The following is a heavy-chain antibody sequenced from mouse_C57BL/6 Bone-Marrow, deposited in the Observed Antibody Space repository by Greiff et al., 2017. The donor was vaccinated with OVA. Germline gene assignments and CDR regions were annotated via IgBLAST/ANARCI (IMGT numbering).Heavy chain of an antibody. D-gene: IGHD1-1*01. V-gene: IGHV1-53*01. Sequence: QVQLQQPGTELVKPGASVKLSCKASGYTFTRYWMHWVKQRPGQGLEWIGNINPSNGGPNYNEKFKSKATLTVDKSSSTAYMQLSSLTSEDSAVYYCARWGGYYGWFAYWGQGTLVTVSA. CDR3: ARWGGYYGWFAY. J-gene: IGHJ3*01. CDR2: INPSNGGP. CDR1: GYTFTRYW.